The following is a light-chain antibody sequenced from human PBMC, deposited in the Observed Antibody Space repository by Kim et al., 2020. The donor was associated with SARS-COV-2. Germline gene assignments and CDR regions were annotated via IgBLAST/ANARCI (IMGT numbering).Light chain of an antibody. CDR2: GKK. V-gene: IGLV3-19*01. Sequence: FGQTIRITCHGDSLRTYYAIWYQQKPGQAPVLVIYGKKNRPSGIPDRFSGSSSGNTDTLTITGAQAEDETDYYCNARGSSVNHVVFGGGTQLTVL. CDR3: NARGSSVNHVV. CDR1: SLRTYY. J-gene: IGLJ2*01.